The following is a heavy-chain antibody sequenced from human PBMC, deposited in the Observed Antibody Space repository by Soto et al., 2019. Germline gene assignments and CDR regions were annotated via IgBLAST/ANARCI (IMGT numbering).Heavy chain of an antibody. D-gene: IGHD3-10*01. CDR3: ARKGREGDYYYYYGMDV. Sequence: PGESLKISCKGSGYSFTSYWISWVLQIPWKGLGWMGRIDPSDSYTNYSPSFQGHVTISADKSISTAYLQWSSLKASDTAMYYCARKGREGDYYYYYGMDVWGQGTTVTVSS. V-gene: IGHV5-10-1*01. CDR2: IDPSDSYT. CDR1: GYSFTSYW. J-gene: IGHJ6*02.